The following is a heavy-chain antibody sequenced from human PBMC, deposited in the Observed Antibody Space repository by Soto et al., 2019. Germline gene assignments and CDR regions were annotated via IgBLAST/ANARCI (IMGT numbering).Heavy chain of an antibody. J-gene: IGHJ4*02. CDR2: IYYSGST. CDR3: ARLPRGGSGSYIN. V-gene: IGHV4-39*01. Sequence: SETLSLTCTVSGGSISSSSYYWGWIRQPPGKGLEWIGNIYYSGSTYYNASLKSRVTISLDTSKNQFSLKLSSVTAADTAVYYCARLPRGGSGSYINWGQGTLVTVSS. CDR1: GGSISSSSYY. D-gene: IGHD3-10*01.